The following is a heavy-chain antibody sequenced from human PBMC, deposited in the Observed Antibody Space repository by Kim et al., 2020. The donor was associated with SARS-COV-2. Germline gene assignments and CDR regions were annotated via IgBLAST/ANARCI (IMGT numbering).Heavy chain of an antibody. J-gene: IGHJ6*02. V-gene: IGHV3-30-3*01. CDR1: GFTFSSYA. Sequence: GGSLRLSCVASGFTFSSYAMHWVRQAPGKGLGWVTVISYDGSNKYYIDSVKGRFTISRDNSKSTLYLQMNSLRAEDTGVYYCARDLRQWLAHTSPDYDCYGMDVWGQGTTVTVSS. CDR2: ISYDGSNK. D-gene: IGHD6-19*01. CDR3: ARDLRQWLAHTSPDYDCYGMDV.